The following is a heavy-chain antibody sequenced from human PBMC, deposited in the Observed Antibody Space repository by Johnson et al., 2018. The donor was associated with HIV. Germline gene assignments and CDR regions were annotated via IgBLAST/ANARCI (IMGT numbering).Heavy chain of an antibody. V-gene: IGHV3-23*04. D-gene: IGHD1-26*01. CDR2: ISGSGGST. Sequence: MLLVESGGGVVQPGRSLRLSCAASGFTFTSYWMSWVRQAPGKGLEWVSAISGSGGSTYYADSVKGRFTISRDNSKNTLYLQMNSLRAEDTAVYYCAKDRQPSGIRVGASAHDALDIWGQGTMVTVSS. J-gene: IGHJ3*02. CDR3: AKDRQPSGIRVGASAHDALDI. CDR1: GFTFTSYW.